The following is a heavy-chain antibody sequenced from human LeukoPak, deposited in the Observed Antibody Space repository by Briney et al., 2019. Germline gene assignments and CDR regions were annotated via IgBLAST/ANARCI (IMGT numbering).Heavy chain of an antibody. V-gene: IGHV4-39*01. CDR1: GGSITSSTYY. J-gene: IGHJ4*02. D-gene: IGHD3-10*01. CDR2: IYYSGST. Sequence: PSETLSLTCTVSGGSITSSTYYWAWMRQPPGKGLEWIGSIYYSGSTYYNPSLKSRVTISVDTSKNQFSLKLSSVTAADTAVYYCARRAMVRGGTYFDYWGQGTLVTVSS. CDR3: ARRAMVRGGTYFDY.